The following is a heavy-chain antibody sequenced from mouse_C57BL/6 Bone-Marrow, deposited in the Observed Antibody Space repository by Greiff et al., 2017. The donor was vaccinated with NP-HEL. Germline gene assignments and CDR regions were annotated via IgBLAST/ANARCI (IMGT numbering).Heavy chain of an antibody. J-gene: IGHJ2*01. V-gene: IGHV1-64*01. CDR3: ASSYGNYYFDY. CDR2: IHPNSGST. Sequence: VQLQQPGAELVKPGASVKLSCKASGYTFTSYWMHWVKQRPGQGLEWIGMIHPNSGSTNYNEKFKSKATLTVDKSSSTAYMQLSSLTSEDSAVYYCASSYGNYYFDYWGQGTTLTVSS. D-gene: IGHD2-1*01. CDR1: GYTFTSYW.